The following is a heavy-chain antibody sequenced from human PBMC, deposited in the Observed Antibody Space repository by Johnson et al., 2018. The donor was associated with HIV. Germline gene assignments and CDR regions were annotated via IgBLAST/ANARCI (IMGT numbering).Heavy chain of an antibody. J-gene: IGHJ3*02. Sequence: QVQLVESGGGLVQPGGSLRLSCAASGFTFSDDYMSWIRQAPGKGLEWVSAISGSGGSTYYTDSVKGRFTISRDNAKNSLYLQMNSLRAEDTALYYCAKVYYDSSGYGAFDIWGQGTMVTVSS. CDR1: GFTFSDDY. CDR3: AKVYYDSSGYGAFDI. D-gene: IGHD3-22*01. V-gene: IGHV3-11*01. CDR2: ISGSGGST.